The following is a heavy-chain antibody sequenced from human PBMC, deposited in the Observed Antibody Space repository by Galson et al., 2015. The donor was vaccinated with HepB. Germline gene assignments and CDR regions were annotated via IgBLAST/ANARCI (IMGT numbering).Heavy chain of an antibody. J-gene: IGHJ4*02. Sequence: SLRLSCAASGFTFSSYAMHWVRQAPGKGLEWVAVISYDGSNKYYADSVKGRFTISRDNSKNTLYLQMNSLRAEDTAVYYCARVNTMVRGVIPFFDYWGQGTLVTVSS. CDR2: ISYDGSNK. CDR3: ARVNTMVRGVIPFFDY. D-gene: IGHD3-10*01. V-gene: IGHV3-30-3*01. CDR1: GFTFSSYA.